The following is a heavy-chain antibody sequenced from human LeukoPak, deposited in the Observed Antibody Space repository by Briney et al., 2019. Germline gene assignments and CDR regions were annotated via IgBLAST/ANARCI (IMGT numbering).Heavy chain of an antibody. CDR3: AKDLGYFDY. Sequence: GGSLRXXCAXSGXXFSSYGMXWVRQAPGKGLEWVAVISYDGSNKYYADSVKGRFTISRDNSKNTLYLQMNSLRAEDTAVYYCAKDLGYFDYWGQGTLVTVSS. J-gene: IGHJ4*02. CDR2: ISYDGSNK. CDR1: GXXFSSYG. V-gene: IGHV3-30*18. D-gene: IGHD3-16*01.